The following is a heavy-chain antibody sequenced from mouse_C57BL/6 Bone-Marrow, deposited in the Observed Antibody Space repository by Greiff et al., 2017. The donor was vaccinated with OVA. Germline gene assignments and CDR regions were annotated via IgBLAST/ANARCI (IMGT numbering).Heavy chain of an antibody. CDR3: ARSGSSYPYYAMDY. J-gene: IGHJ4*01. V-gene: IGHV1-52*01. CDR1: GYTFTSYW. D-gene: IGHD1-1*01. CDR2: IDPSDSET. Sequence: VQLQQPGAELVRPGSSVKLSCKASGYTFTSYWMHWVKQRPIQGLEWIGNIDPSDSETHYNQKFKDKATLTVDKSSSTAYMQLSSLTSEDSAVYYCARSGSSYPYYAMDYWGQGTSVTVSS.